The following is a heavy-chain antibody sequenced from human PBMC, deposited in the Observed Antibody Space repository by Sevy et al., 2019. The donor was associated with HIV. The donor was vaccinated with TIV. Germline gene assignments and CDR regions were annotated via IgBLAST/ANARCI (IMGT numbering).Heavy chain of an antibody. D-gene: IGHD6-19*01. CDR3: VSLFLSYRSGWSYFDY. V-gene: IGHV3-23*01. J-gene: IGHJ4*02. Sequence: GGSLRLSCAVSGFNFNIYSMSWVRQAPGKGLEWVSTLSFGCGKINYADSVKGRFIISRDNSKNTVDLQMNSVRAEDTAVYYCVSLFLSYRSGWSYFDYWGQGTLVTVSS. CDR1: GFNFNIYS. CDR2: LSFGCGKI.